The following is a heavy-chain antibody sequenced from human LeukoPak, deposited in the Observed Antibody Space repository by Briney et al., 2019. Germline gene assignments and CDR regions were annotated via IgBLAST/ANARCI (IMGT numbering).Heavy chain of an antibody. D-gene: IGHD2-15*01. Sequence: GRSLRLSCTASGFTFSSYDMDWVRQAPGKGLEWVAVISYDGSSQYYADSVKGRFTISRDNSKNTLYLQMNGLRADDTAVYYCARPQYCSAGSCFYYFDYWGQGTLVTVSS. CDR1: GFTFSSYD. J-gene: IGHJ4*02. CDR2: ISYDGSSQ. CDR3: ARPQYCSAGSCFYYFDY. V-gene: IGHV3-30-3*01.